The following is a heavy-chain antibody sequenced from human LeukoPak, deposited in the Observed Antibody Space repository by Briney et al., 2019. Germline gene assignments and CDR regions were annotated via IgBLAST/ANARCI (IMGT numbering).Heavy chain of an antibody. CDR1: GGSFSGYY. CDR3: ARGRPGSSYIY. D-gene: IGHD3-10*01. J-gene: IGHJ4*02. CDR2: INHSGST. Sequence: SETLSLTCAVYGGSFSGYYWSWIRQPPGKGLEWIGEINHSGSTNYNPSLKSRVTISVDTSKNQFSLKLSSVTAADTAVYYCARGRPGSSYIYWGQGTLVTASS. V-gene: IGHV4-34*01.